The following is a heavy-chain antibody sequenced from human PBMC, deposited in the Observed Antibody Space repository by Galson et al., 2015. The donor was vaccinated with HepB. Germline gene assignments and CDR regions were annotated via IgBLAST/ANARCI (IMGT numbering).Heavy chain of an antibody. Sequence: SLRLSCAASGFTFSSYSMNWVRQAPGKGLEWVSSISSSSSYIYYADSVKGRFTISRDNAKNSLYLQMNSLRAEDTAVYYCARDRDHYYGSGSYYVVGHWGQGTLVTVSS. CDR3: ARDRDHYYGSGSYYVVGH. CDR1: GFTFSSYS. J-gene: IGHJ4*02. CDR2: ISSSSSYI. V-gene: IGHV3-21*01. D-gene: IGHD3-10*01.